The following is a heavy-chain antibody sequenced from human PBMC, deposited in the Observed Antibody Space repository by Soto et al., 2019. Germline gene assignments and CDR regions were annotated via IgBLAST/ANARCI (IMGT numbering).Heavy chain of an antibody. Sequence: SETLSLTCTVSGGSISSGDYYWMWIRQPPGKGLEWIGYIYYSGSTYYNPSLKSRVTISVDTSKNQFSLKLSSVTAADTAVYYCARAGYVGYCSSTSCPGGGMDVWGQGTTVTVSS. D-gene: IGHD2-2*01. CDR1: GGSISSGDYY. J-gene: IGHJ6*02. CDR3: ARAGYVGYCSSTSCPGGGMDV. V-gene: IGHV4-30-4*01. CDR2: IYYSGST.